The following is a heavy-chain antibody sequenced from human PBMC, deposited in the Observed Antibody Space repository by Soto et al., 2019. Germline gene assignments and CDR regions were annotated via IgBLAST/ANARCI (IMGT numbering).Heavy chain of an antibody. CDR3: VRVSYGSGPPS. J-gene: IGHJ5*02. V-gene: IGHV3-48*01. D-gene: IGHD6-19*01. CDR1: GFTFSTSN. Sequence: EVQLEETGGGLVQPGWSLRLSCAASGFTFSTSNMLWVRQAPGKGLEWISFISSSGAAIFYADSLRGRFTISRDNGKSSLFLQMNSLRVEDTAVYYFVRVSYGSGPPSWGQGTLVTVSS. CDR2: ISSSGAAI.